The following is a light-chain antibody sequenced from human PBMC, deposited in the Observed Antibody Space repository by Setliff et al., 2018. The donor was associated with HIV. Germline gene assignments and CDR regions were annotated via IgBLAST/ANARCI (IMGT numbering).Light chain of an antibody. CDR1: SSDVGSYNL. CDR2: EGS. CDR3: CSYAGSSTYV. V-gene: IGLV2-23*01. J-gene: IGLJ1*01. Sequence: QSALTQPASVSGSPGQSITISCTGTSSDVGSYNLVSWYQQYPGKAPKLMIYEGSKRPSGVSNRFSGSKSGNTASLTISGLQAEDEADYYCCSYAGSSTYVFGTGTKGTV.